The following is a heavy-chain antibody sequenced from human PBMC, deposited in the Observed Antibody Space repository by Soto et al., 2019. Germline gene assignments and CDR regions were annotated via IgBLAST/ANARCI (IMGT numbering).Heavy chain of an antibody. CDR1: GFSFSNAGLG. J-gene: IGHJ5*02. D-gene: IGHD6-13*01. CDR3: ASTYSASWYWFDP. V-gene: IGHV2-26*04. Sequence: QVTVKESGPVLVKPTETLTLTCTVSGFSFSNAGLGVSWIRQPPGKALEWLAHIFSNDEKSYSTSLKSRLTIPKDASNSQVVLIMTYMDPVDTATYYCASTYSASWYWFDPWGQGTLVTVSS. CDR2: IFSNDEK.